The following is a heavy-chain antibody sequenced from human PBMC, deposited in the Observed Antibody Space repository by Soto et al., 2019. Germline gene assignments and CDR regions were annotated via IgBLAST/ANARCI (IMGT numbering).Heavy chain of an antibody. CDR1: GFTFSSYG. Sequence: SLRLSCAASGFTFSSYGMHWVRQAPGKGLEWVAVISYDGSNKYYADSVKGRFTISRDNSKNTLYLQMNSLRAEDTAVYYCAKDNVGNEGTYYFDYWGQGTLVTVSS. D-gene: IGHD2-8*01. J-gene: IGHJ4*02. CDR2: ISYDGSNK. V-gene: IGHV3-30*18. CDR3: AKDNVGNEGTYYFDY.